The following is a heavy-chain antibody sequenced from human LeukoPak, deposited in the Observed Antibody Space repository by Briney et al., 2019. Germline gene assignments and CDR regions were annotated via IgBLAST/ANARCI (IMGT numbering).Heavy chain of an antibody. Sequence: GGSLRLSCVASGFSFNNYRMTWVRQAPGKGLEWVANIRQDGSEKQYVDSVKGRFAISRDNAKKSLYLQINTLRAEDTAVYYCVRGPHIAATSYWGQGTLVTVSS. V-gene: IGHV3-7*03. CDR3: VRGPHIAATSY. D-gene: IGHD6-25*01. J-gene: IGHJ4*02. CDR1: GFSFNNYR. CDR2: IRQDGSEK.